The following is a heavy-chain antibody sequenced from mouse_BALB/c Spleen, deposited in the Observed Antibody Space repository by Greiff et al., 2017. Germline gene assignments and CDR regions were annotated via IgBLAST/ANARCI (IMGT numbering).Heavy chain of an antibody. D-gene: IGHD1-1*01. J-gene: IGHJ2*01. Sequence: EVQLQESGPSLVKPSPTLSLTCSVTGDSITSCYWNWVRKFPGNKLEYMGYICYSGSTYYNPSLQSRISITQDTSKNQYYLQLNSVTTEDTSTDYCARYDYGSSDSDYWGQGTTLTVSS. CDR3: ARYDYGSSDSDY. V-gene: IGHV3-8*02. CDR1: GDSITSCY. CDR2: ICYSGST.